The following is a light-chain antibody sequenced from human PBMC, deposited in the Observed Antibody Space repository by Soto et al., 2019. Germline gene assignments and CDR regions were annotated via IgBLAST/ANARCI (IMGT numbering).Light chain of an antibody. J-gene: IGLJ1*01. CDR3: SSYTTSSTYV. V-gene: IGLV2-14*03. CDR1: NSDVGAYNY. CDR2: DVT. Sequence: QSALTQPASVSGSPGQSITISCTGTNSDVGAYNYVSWYQQHPGKAPKLMIYDVTNRPSGVSNRFSGSKSGYTASLTISGLQAEDKADYYCSSYTTSSTYVFGTGTKVTVL.